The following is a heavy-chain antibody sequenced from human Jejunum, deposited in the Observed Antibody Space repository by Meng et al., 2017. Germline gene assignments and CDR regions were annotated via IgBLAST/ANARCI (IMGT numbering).Heavy chain of an antibody. J-gene: IGHJ4*02. CDR1: GVSVNSGFYY. CDR2: FHHSGSA. Sequence: QVQQQQSGPGLVRPSETLSLTCTVSGVSVNSGFYYWNWVRQPPGKGLEFIGSFHHSGSAHYNASLEGRVTMSLDTSKNQFSLRLTSVTAADSALYYCTGGPDSAKSGYWGQGTLVTVSS. D-gene: IGHD1-14*01. V-gene: IGHV4-61*01. CDR3: TGGPDSAKSGY.